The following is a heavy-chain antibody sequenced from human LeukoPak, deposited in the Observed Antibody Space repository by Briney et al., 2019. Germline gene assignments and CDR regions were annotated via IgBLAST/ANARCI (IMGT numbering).Heavy chain of an antibody. CDR1: GFTFSSYG. CDR3: ARDLRRLLWFGEAYYYYGMDV. Sequence: GRSLRLSCAASGFTFSSYGMHWVRQAPGKGLEWVAVIWYDGSNKYYADSAKGRFTISRDNSKNTLYLQMNSLRAEDTAVYYCARDLRRLLWFGEAYYYYGMDVWGKGTTVTVSS. J-gene: IGHJ6*04. CDR2: IWYDGSNK. V-gene: IGHV3-33*01. D-gene: IGHD3-10*01.